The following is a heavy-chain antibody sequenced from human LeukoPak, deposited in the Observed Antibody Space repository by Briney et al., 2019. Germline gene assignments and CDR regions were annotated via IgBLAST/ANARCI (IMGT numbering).Heavy chain of an antibody. J-gene: IGHJ5*02. CDR2: ISDSGAYI. CDR3: AKSSPPPLRS. Sequence: GGSLRLSCVASGFTFSSYEMEWVRQAPGKGLEWVSYISDSGAYIYYADSVKGRFTISRDNSKNTLYLQMNSLRAEDTAVYYCAKSSPPPLRSWGQGTLVTVSS. V-gene: IGHV3-23*01. CDR1: GFTFSSYE.